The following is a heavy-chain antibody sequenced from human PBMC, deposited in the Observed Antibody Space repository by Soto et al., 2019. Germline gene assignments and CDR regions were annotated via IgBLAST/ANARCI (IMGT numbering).Heavy chain of an antibody. J-gene: IGHJ4*02. D-gene: IGHD2-15*01. CDR1: GGTFSSYT. CDR3: AREEAVVEAATQYYFDY. V-gene: IGHV1-69*08. Sequence: QVQLVQSGAEVKKPGSSVKVSCKASGGTFSSYTITWVRQAPGQGLEWMGRIIPILGIANYAQKFQGRVTITADKFTSTAYRELSSLRFEDTAVYYCAREEAVVEAATQYYFDYWGQGTLVTVSS. CDR2: IIPILGIA.